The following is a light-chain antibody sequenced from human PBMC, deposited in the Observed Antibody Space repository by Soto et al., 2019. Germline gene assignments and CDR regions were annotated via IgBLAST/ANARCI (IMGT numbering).Light chain of an antibody. J-gene: IGKJ1*01. Sequence: EIVMTQSPATLSVSPGERVTLSCRASQDIRSSLAWYQQKPGQAPRLLIYGASIRATGVPATFSGSGSGTDFTLTISRLEPEDFAVYYCQQYGSSGTFGQGTK. CDR2: GAS. CDR3: QQYGSSGT. CDR1: QDIRSSL. V-gene: IGKV3-20*01.